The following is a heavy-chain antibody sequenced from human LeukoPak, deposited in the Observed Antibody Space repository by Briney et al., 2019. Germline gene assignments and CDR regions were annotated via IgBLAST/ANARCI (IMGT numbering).Heavy chain of an antibody. CDR1: GFTFSNAW. J-gene: IGHJ6*02. V-gene: IGHV3-15*01. CDR3: ASRTIFDYYYGMDV. Sequence: GGSLRLSCAASGFTFSNAWMSWVRQAPGKGLEWVGRIKSKTDGGTTDYAAPVKGRFTISRDNSKNTLYLQMNSLRAEDTAVYYCASRTIFDYYYGMDVWGQGTTVTVSS. CDR2: IKSKTDGGTT. D-gene: IGHD3-3*01.